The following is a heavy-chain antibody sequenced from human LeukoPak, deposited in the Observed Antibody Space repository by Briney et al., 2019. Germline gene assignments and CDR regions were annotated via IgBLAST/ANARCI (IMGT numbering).Heavy chain of an antibody. CDR2: INHSGST. V-gene: IGHV4-34*01. CDR1: GGSFSGHY. J-gene: IGHJ4*01. CDR3: ARPGYCSSTSCHDY. Sequence: PSETLSLTCAVYGGSFSGHYWSWIRQPPGKGLEWIGEINHSGSTNYNPSLKSRVTISVDTSKNQFSLKLSSVTAADPAVYYCARPGYCSSTSCHDYCGHGTLVTVSS. D-gene: IGHD2-2*01.